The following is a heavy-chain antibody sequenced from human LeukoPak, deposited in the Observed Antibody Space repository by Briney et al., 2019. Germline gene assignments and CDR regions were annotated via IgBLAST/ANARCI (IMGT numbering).Heavy chain of an antibody. J-gene: IGHJ5*02. CDR2: IHWNGTSI. CDR1: GFTFDDHD. Sequence: PGGSLRLSCAASGFTFDDHDMTWVRQVPGKGLEWVSGIHWNGTSIGYADSVKGRFIISRDNAKSSVYLHMNSLRPEDTAFYYCARLLRFYDFSFDPWGQGTLVTVSS. V-gene: IGHV3-20*04. D-gene: IGHD3-3*01. CDR3: ARLLRFYDFSFDP.